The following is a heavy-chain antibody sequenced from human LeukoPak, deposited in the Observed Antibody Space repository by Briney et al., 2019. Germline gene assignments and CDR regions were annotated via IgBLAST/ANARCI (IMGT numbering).Heavy chain of an antibody. CDR1: GYSISSGYY. Sequence: SETLSLTCTVSGYSISSGYYWGWIRQPPGKGLEWIGSIYHSGSTYYNPSLKSRVTISVDTSKNHFSLKLSSVTAADTAVYYCARDLIDWGSPDYWGQGTLVTVSS. V-gene: IGHV4-38-2*02. CDR3: ARDLIDWGSPDY. CDR2: IYHSGST. D-gene: IGHD7-27*01. J-gene: IGHJ4*02.